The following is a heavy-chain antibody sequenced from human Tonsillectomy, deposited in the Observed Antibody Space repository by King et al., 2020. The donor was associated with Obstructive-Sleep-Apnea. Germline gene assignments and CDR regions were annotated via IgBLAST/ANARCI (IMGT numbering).Heavy chain of an antibody. J-gene: IGHJ4*02. Sequence: VQLVESGGGLVQPGGSLRLSCAASGFTFSSYAMSWVRQAPGKGLELVSEISGSGGSTYYADSVKGRFTISRDNSKNTLYLQMNSLRAEDTAVYYCASPLQGSYYFDCWGQGTLVTVSS. CDR1: GFTFSSYA. CDR3: ASPLQGSYYFDC. V-gene: IGHV3-23*04. CDR2: ISGSGGST.